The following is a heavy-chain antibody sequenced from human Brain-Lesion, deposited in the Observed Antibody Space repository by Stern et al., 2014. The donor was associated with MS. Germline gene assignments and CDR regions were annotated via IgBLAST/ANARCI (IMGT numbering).Heavy chain of an antibody. CDR3: ARHDGGPRPSQLYSARDRGPGYFDY. V-gene: IGHV4-39*01. J-gene: IGHJ4*02. CDR2: IYYSGFT. CDR1: GGSISSSTYY. Sequence: QLQLQESGPGLVKPSETLSLTCTVSGGSISSSTYYWAWIRQPPGKGLGWIGNIYYSGFTYYNPSLKSRVTISVAISKNPFSLNLSAGTAADAAIYYCARHDGGPRPSQLYSARDRGPGYFDYWGQGTLVTVSS. D-gene: IGHD1-26*01.